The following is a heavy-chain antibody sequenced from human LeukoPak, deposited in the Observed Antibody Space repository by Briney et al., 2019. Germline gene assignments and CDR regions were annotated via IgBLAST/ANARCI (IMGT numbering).Heavy chain of an antibody. CDR2: IIPIFGTA. Sequence: SVKVSCKASGGTFSSYAISWVRQAPGQGLEWMGGIIPIFGTANYAQKLQGRVTITADESTSTAYMELSSLRSEDTAVYYCARCGMLALGYYYYYYMDVWGKGTTVTVSS. V-gene: IGHV1-69*13. CDR1: GGTFSSYA. J-gene: IGHJ6*03. CDR3: ARCGMLALGYYYYYYMDV. D-gene: IGHD2-8*01.